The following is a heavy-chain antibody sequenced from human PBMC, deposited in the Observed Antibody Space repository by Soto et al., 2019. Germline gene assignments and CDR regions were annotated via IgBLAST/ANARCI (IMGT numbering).Heavy chain of an antibody. Sequence: PGESLKIFCRGSEYSCTSYWIGCVRQMPGQGLEWMGIIYPGDSDTRYSPSFQGQVTISADKSISTAYLQWSSLKASDTAMYYCARHTIVGATDSAFDIWGQGTMVT. D-gene: IGHD1-26*01. V-gene: IGHV5-51*01. J-gene: IGHJ3*02. CDR1: EYSCTSYW. CDR3: ARHTIVGATDSAFDI. CDR2: IYPGDSDT.